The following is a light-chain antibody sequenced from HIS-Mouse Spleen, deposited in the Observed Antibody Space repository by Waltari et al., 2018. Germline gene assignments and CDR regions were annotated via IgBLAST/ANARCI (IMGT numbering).Light chain of an antibody. CDR2: EDS. J-gene: IGLJ2*01. CDR1: ALPKKY. V-gene: IGLV3-10*01. CDR3: YSTDSSGNHRV. Sequence: SYELTQPPSVSVSPGQTARLTCLGDALPKKYAYWYQQKSGQAPVLVIHEDSKRPSGIPERFSGSSSGTMATLTISGAQVEDEADYYCYSTDSSGNHRVFGGGTKLTVL.